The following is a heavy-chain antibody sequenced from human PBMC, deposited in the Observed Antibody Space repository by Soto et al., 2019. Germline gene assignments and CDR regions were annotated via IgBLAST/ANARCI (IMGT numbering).Heavy chain of an antibody. CDR2: ISGSGGIT. V-gene: IGHV3-23*01. CDR3: VKDTKPGGADV. CDR1: GFTFSNYA. Sequence: GGSLRLSCAASGFTFSNYAMTWVRQAPGKGLEWVSFISGSGGITYYADSVKGRFTISRDRAKNYLYMQMNSLRGEDTALYYCVKDTKPGGADVWGQGTTVTVSS. D-gene: IGHD1-1*01. J-gene: IGHJ6*02.